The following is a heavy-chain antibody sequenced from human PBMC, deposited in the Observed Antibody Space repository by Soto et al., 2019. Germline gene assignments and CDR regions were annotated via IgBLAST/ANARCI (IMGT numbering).Heavy chain of an antibody. V-gene: IGHV1-69*06. CDR2: FIPVSGTA. CDR3: AREGARYQLLPRLIDCGMDI. Sequence: QVQLVQSGAEVKKPGSSVQVSCKASGDTLSSYAISWVRQAPGQGLEWMGGFIPVSGTANYAPKFRGRITLTADTCTSTAYMRLSSLRPEDTAVYYWAREGARYQLLPRLIDCGMDIWGQGTMVTVS. D-gene: IGHD2-2*01. CDR1: GDTLSSYA. J-gene: IGHJ6*02.